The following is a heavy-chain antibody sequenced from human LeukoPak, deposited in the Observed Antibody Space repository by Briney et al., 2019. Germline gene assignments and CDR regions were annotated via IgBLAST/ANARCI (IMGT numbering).Heavy chain of an antibody. Sequence: SETLSLTCTVSGGSISSYYWSWIRQPTGKGLEWIGRIYTSGSTNYNPSLKSRVTMSVDTSKNQFSLKLSSVTAADTAVYYCARLPAAENWFDPWGQGTLVTVSS. CDR2: IYTSGST. V-gene: IGHV4-4*07. D-gene: IGHD2-2*01. CDR1: GGSISSYY. J-gene: IGHJ5*02. CDR3: ARLPAAENWFDP.